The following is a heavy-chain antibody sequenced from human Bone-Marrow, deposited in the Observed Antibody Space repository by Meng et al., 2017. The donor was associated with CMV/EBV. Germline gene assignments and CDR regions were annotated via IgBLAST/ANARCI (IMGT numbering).Heavy chain of an antibody. Sequence: GGSLRLSCAASGFTVSSNYMSWVRQAPGKGLEWVSVIYSGGSTYYADSVKGRFTISRDNSRKMLYLQMNNLRVEDTALYYCAQGVDNWGQGTLVTVSS. J-gene: IGHJ4*02. V-gene: IGHV3-53*01. CDR3: AQGVDN. CDR2: IYSGGST. CDR1: GFTVSSNY. D-gene: IGHD3-16*01.